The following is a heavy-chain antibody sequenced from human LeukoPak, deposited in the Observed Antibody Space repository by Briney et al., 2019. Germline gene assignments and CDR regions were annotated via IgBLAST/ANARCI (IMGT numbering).Heavy chain of an antibody. D-gene: IGHD3-22*01. V-gene: IGHV3-66*01. Sequence: PGGSLRLFCAASGFTVSSNYMSWVRQAPGKGLEWVSVIYSGGSTYYADSVKGRFTISRDNSKNTLYLQMNSLRAEDTAVYYCARVLAYDSSGHADYWGQGTLVTVSS. CDR2: IYSGGST. CDR3: ARVLAYDSSGHADY. J-gene: IGHJ4*02. CDR1: GFTVSSNY.